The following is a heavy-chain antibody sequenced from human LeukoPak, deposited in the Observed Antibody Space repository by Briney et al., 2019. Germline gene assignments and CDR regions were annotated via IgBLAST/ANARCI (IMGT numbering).Heavy chain of an antibody. D-gene: IGHD3-3*01. J-gene: IGHJ6*02. CDR2: IYYSGST. CDR1: GGSISSYY. Sequence: SETLSLTCTVSGGSISSYYWSWIRQPPGKGLEWIGYIYYSGSTNYNPSLKSRVTISVDTSKNQFSLKLSSVTAADTAVYYCAGVSIFGVVTTVVSDGMDVWGQGTTVTVSS. V-gene: IGHV4-59*08. CDR3: AGVSIFGVVTTVVSDGMDV.